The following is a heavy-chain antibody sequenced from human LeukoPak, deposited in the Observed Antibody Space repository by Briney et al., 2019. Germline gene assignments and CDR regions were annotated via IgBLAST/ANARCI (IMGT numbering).Heavy chain of an antibody. Sequence: SETLSLTCAVYGGSFSGYYWSWIRQPPGKGLEWIGEINHSGSTNYNPSLKSRVTISVDTSKNQFSLKLSSVTAADTAVYYCARVGLGYCSSTSCFLGMDVWGQGTTVTVSS. CDR2: INHSGST. J-gene: IGHJ6*02. D-gene: IGHD2-2*01. V-gene: IGHV4-34*01. CDR1: GGSFSGYY. CDR3: ARVGLGYCSSTSCFLGMDV.